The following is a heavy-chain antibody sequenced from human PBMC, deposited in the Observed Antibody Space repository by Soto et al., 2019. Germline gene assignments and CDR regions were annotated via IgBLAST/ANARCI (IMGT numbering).Heavy chain of an antibody. CDR2: IYHSGNT. D-gene: IGHD1-7*01. V-gene: IGHV4-31*01. CDR3: ARGNFGYDY. Sequence: QVQLQESGPGLVKPSQTLSLTCTVSGGPINSGDYYWSWIRQHPGKGLEWIGHIYHSGNTYYNPSLEGPVTMSVATSTNQFSLNLCSVTAADTAVYYCARGNFGYDYWGQGTQVTVSS. J-gene: IGHJ4*02. CDR1: GGPINSGDYY.